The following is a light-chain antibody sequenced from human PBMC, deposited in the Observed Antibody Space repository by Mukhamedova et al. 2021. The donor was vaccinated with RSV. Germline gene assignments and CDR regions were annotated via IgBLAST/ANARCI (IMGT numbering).Light chain of an antibody. Sequence: WYQRRVHGKAPKLLIHAASSLQSGVPSRFSGSGSGTDFTLTIGSLQPEDFATYYCQQNYFSPPSLTFGQGTKVEIK. CDR3: QQNYFSPPSLT. CDR2: AAS. V-gene: IGKV1-39*01. J-gene: IGKJ1*01.